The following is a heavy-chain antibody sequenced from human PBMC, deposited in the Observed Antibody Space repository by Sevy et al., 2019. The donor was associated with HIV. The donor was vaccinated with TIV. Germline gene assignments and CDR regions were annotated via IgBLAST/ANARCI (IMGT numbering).Heavy chain of an antibody. V-gene: IGHV3-30-3*01. CDR1: GFTFSSYA. CDR2: ISYDGSNK. D-gene: IGHD6-19*01. Sequence: GGSLRLSCAASGFTFSSYAMHWVRQAPGKGLDWVAVISYDGSNKYYADSVKGRFTISRDNSKNTLYLQMNSLRAEDTAVYYCARDEGGERWLARVAYYYYGMDVWGQGTTVTVSS. J-gene: IGHJ6*02. CDR3: ARDEGGERWLARVAYYYYGMDV.